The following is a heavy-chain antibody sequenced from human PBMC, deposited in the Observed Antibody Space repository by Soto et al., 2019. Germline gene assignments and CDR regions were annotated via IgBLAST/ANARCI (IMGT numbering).Heavy chain of an antibody. CDR1: GNSFTSTW. Sequence: EVQLVQSGAEVKKPGESLRISCQGSGNSFTSTWISWVRQTPGKGLEWMGRIDPIDSYTYYSPSFKGHVTITVDKSTTTADLHWSSLKASDTAMYYCARRSCAGTSCFFDYWGQGTLVAVSA. V-gene: IGHV5-10-1*01. J-gene: IGHJ4*02. D-gene: IGHD1-1*01. CDR2: IDPIDSYT. CDR3: ARRSCAGTSCFFDY.